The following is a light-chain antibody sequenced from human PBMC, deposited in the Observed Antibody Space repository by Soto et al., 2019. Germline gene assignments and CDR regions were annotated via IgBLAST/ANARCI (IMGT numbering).Light chain of an antibody. CDR2: GAS. V-gene: IGKV3-15*01. CDR1: QSVTRD. CDR3: QQYRT. Sequence: EILVTQSPATLSVSPGERVTLSCRASQSVTRDLDWYQQKPGQAPRLLIYGASIRPTGIPARFSGSGSGTEFTLTLNSLYSDDFGIYCCQQYRTFGQGTRVEIK. J-gene: IGKJ1*01.